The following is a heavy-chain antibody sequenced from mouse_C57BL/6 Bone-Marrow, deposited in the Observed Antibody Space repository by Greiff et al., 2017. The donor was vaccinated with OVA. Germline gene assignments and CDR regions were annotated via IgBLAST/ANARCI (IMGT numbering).Heavy chain of an antibody. D-gene: IGHD2-5*01. J-gene: IGHJ2*01. Sequence: DVHLVESGGGLVKPGGSLKLSCAASGFTFSSYTMSWVRQTPEKRLEWVATISGGGGNTYYPDSVKGRFTISRDNAKNTLYLQMSSLRSEDTALYYCARLKTYYSNSFDYWGQGTTLTVSS. CDR1: GFTFSSYT. CDR3: ARLKTYYSNSFDY. V-gene: IGHV5-9*01. CDR2: ISGGGGNT.